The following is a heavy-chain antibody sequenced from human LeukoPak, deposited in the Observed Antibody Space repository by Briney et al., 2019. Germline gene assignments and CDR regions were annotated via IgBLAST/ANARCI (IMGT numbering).Heavy chain of an antibody. CDR1: GFTFSSYSMN. CDR3: ARRYSGYMDY. D-gene: IGHD6-13*01. J-gene: IGHJ4*02. CDR2: IYYSGST. Sequence: GSLRLSCAASGFTFSSYSMNWVRQAPGKGLEWIGSIYYSGSTYYNPSLKSRVTISVDTSKNQFSLKLSSVTAADTAVYYCARRYSGYMDYWGQGTLVTVSS. V-gene: IGHV4-39*01.